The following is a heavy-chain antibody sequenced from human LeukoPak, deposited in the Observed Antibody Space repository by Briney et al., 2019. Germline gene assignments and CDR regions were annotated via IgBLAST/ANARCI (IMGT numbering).Heavy chain of an antibody. D-gene: IGHD6-13*01. V-gene: IGHV1-69*04. CDR3: ARSTAAGSTYYFDY. J-gene: IGHJ4*02. CDR2: IIPILGIA. CDR1: GDTFNIYA. Sequence: SVTVSFKASGDTFNIYAISWVRQAPGQGRGWMGRIIPILGIANYARKFQGRVTIIADKSTSTAYMELSSLRSEDTAVYYCARSTAAGSTYYFDYWGQGTLVTVSS.